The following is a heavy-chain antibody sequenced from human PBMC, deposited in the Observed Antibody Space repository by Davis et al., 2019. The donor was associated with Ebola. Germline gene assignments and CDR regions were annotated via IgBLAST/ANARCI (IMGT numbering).Heavy chain of an antibody. CDR2: ISSSASYK. CDR3: AQQLGDYGGNALRY. D-gene: IGHD4-23*01. V-gene: IGHV3-11*06. Sequence: PAGSLSLSCAASGFTFSVYYMSWIRQAPGKGPEWVSSISSSASYKNYADSVKGRFTISRDDAKKSLYLQMDSRRAEDTAVYYCAQQLGDYGGNALRYWSQGTLVTVSS. J-gene: IGHJ4*02. CDR1: GFTFSVYY.